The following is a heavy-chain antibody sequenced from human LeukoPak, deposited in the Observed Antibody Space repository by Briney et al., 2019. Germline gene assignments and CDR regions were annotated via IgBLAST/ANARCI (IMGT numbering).Heavy chain of an antibody. CDR2: ISGSGGST. J-gene: IGHJ6*02. CDR1: GITLSNYG. CDR3: ARSKGGAQREYGMDV. Sequence: GGSLRLSCAVSGITLSNYGMSWVRQAPGKGLEWVAGISGSGGSTNYADSVKGRFTISRDNRKNTLYLQMNSLRVEDTAVYYCARSKGGAQREYGMDVWGQGTTVTVSS. V-gene: IGHV3-23*01. D-gene: IGHD1-1*01.